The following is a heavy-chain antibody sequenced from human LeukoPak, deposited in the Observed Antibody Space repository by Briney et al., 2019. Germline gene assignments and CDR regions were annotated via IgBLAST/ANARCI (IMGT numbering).Heavy chain of an antibody. CDR3: ARDGEVVPAPLDY. J-gene: IGHJ4*02. CDR2: ISSSSSYI. D-gene: IGHD2-2*01. CDR1: GFTFSSYS. Sequence: GGSLRLSCAASGFTFSSYSMNWVRQAPGKGLEWVSSISSSSSYIYYADSVKGRFTISRDNAKNSLYLQMNSLRAEDTAVYYCARDGEVVPAPLDYWGQGTLVTVSS. V-gene: IGHV3-21*01.